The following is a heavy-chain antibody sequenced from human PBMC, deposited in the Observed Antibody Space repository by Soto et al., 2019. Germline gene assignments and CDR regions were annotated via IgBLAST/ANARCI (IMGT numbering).Heavy chain of an antibody. CDR1: GGTFSSYA. D-gene: IGHD2-15*01. V-gene: IGHV1-69*13. CDR3: VRGFGNRTPYFDY. J-gene: IGHJ4*02. CDR2: IIPIFGTA. Sequence: SVKVSCKASGGTFSSYAISWVRQAPGQGLEWMGGIIPIFGTASYAQKFQGRVTITADESTSTAYMELSSLRSEDTAVYYCVRGFGNRTPYFDYWGQGTLVTVSS.